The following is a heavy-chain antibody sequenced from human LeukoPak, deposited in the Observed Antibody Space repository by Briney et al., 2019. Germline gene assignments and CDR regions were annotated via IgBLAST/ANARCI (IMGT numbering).Heavy chain of an antibody. Sequence: GGSLRLSCAASGFTVSSNYMSWVRQAPGKGLEWVSIIYSVGSTFYADSVKGRFTISRDNSKNTLYLQMNSLRAEDTAVYYCARGYSGYDYSAAAGGRWFDPWGQGTLVTVSS. D-gene: IGHD5-12*01. V-gene: IGHV3-53*01. CDR2: IYSVGST. J-gene: IGHJ5*02. CDR3: ARGYSGYDYSAAAGGRWFDP. CDR1: GFTVSSNY.